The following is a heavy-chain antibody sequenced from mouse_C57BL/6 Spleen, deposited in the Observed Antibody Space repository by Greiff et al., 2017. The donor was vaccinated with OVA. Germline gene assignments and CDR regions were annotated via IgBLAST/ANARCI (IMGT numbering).Heavy chain of an antibody. D-gene: IGHD5-2*01. Sequence: VQLKESGGDLVKPGGSLKLSCAASGFTFSSYGMSWVRQTPDKRLEWVATISSGGSYTYYPDSVKGRFTISRDNAKNTLYLQMSSLKSEDTAMYYCARHEYDYWGQGTTLTVSS. J-gene: IGHJ2*01. CDR2: ISSGGSYT. V-gene: IGHV5-6*01. CDR1: GFTFSSYG. CDR3: ARHEYDY.